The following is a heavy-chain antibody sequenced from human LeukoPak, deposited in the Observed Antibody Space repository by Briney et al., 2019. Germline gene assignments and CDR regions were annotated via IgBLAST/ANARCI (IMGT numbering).Heavy chain of an antibody. V-gene: IGHV1-46*01. CDR2: INPSGGST. J-gene: IGHJ4*02. CDR3: ARAGGYYLGYFDL. CDR1: GYTFTDYY. Sequence: ASVKVSCKASGYTFTDYYIHWVRQAPGQGREGRGVINPSGGSTTYAQKFQGRLTMTRDTSTSTVYMELSSLRSEDTATHFCARAGGYYLGYFDLWGQGTLVTVSS. D-gene: IGHD3-22*01.